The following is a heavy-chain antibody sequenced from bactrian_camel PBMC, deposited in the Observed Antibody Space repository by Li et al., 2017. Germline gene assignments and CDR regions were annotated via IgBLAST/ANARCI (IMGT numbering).Heavy chain of an antibody. CDR1: ESIDSNYC. D-gene: IGHD5*01. CDR2: LSPGGGMP. J-gene: IGHJ4*01. V-gene: IGHV3S1*01. Sequence: HVQLVESGGGSVQAGGTLRLSCAGSESIDSNYCMSWLRQAPGKEREGVAVLSPGGGMPFYLDSVKGRFTITRDVAKNELYLQMNSLTLEDTAKYYCGANLLQGDRAILLPNPRRYLGDWGQGTQVTVS. CDR3: GANLLQGDRAILLPNPRRYLGD.